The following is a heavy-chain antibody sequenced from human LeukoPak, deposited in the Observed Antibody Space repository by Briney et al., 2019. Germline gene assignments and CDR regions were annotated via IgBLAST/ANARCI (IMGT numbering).Heavy chain of an antibody. V-gene: IGHV5-10-1*01. CDR2: IDSSDSYT. CDR1: GYSFTSYW. CDR3: ATVDTAMVTRDSYYYGMDV. D-gene: IGHD5-18*01. Sequence: GESLKISCKGSGYSFTSYWISWVRQMPGKGLEWMGRIDSSDSYTNYSPSFQGHVTISADKSISTAYLQWGSLKASDTAMYYCATVDTAMVTRDSYYYGMDVWGKGTTVTVSS. J-gene: IGHJ6*04.